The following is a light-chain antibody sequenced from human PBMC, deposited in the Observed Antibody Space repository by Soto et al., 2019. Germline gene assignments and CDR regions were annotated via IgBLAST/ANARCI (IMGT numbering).Light chain of an antibody. CDR2: GNS. CDR3: QSYDSSLSGPYV. CDR1: SSNIGAGYD. V-gene: IGLV1-40*01. Sequence: QSVLTQPPSVSGAPGQRVTISCTGSSSNIGAGYDVHWYQQLPGTAPKLLIYGNSNRPSGVPDRFSGSKSGTSASLAITGLQAEDDADYYCQSYDSSLSGPYVFGTGTKLTGL. J-gene: IGLJ1*01.